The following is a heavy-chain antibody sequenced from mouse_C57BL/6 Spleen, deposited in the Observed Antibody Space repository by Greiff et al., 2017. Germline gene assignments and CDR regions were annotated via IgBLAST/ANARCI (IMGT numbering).Heavy chain of an antibody. CDR2: IDPEDGDT. CDR1: GFNIKDSY. CDR3: TAHARHYYRN. D-gene: IGHD1-2*01. Sequence: VQLQQSGAELVRPGASVKLSCTASGFNIKDSYMHWVKQRPEQGLEWIGRIDPEDGDTEYAPKFQGKATMTADTSSNTAYLQLSSLTSEDTAVYYRTAHARHYYRNWGQGTSVTVSS. V-gene: IGHV14-1*01. J-gene: IGHJ4*01.